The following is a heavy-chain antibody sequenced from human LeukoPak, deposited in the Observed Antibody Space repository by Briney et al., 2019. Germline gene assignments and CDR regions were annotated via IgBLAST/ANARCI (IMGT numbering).Heavy chain of an antibody. V-gene: IGHV1-2*02. CDR3: ARVDFYDFWSGFYMDV. J-gene: IGHJ6*02. D-gene: IGHD3-3*01. CDR1: GYTFTRYY. Sequence: ASERGSCKASGYTFTRYYMYWVRQAPGPGFEGIGWITPNSGGTNYAQKIQGRVTMTRDTSISTAYMELSRLRSDDTAVYYCARVDFYDFWSGFYMDVWGQGTTVTVSS. CDR2: ITPNSGGT.